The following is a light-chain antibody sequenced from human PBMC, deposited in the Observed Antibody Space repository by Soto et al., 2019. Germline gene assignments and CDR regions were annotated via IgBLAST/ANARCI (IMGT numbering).Light chain of an antibody. CDR3: QQYAKAPLT. V-gene: IGKV3-20*01. J-gene: IGKJ1*01. Sequence: EIALKQSPGTLSLSPGQRATLSCRTSQIVSDNYLAWYQQKPGQAPRLVVYGASSRATGVPDRFSASGSGTDFTLTIIRLEPEDFAVYYCQQYAKAPLTFGQGTKVDIK. CDR1: QIVSDNY. CDR2: GAS.